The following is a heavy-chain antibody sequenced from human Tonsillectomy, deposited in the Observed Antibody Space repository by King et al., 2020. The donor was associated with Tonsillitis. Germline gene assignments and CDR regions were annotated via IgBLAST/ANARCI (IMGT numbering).Heavy chain of an antibody. J-gene: IGHJ4*02. CDR3: ATSNYFDSGGYRFDS. CDR1: GGTFSSFA. V-gene: IGHV1-69*01. D-gene: IGHD3-22*01. CDR2: VIPVFGSS. Sequence: VQLVQSGPEVKKPGSSVKVSCKASGGTFSSFAISWVRQAPGQGLEWVGGVIPVFGSSNYAQDFQGRVTITADESTGTGYLEMSSLRSEDTAVYSCATSNYFDSGGYRFDSWGQGTLVAVSS.